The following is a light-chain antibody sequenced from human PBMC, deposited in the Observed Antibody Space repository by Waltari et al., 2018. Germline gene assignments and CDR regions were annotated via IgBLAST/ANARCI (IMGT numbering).Light chain of an antibody. CDR2: WAS. J-gene: IGKJ1*01. Sequence: DIVMTQSPDSLAVSLGERATINCKFSQSVLYSLNNKNYLALYQQKPGPPPKLLIYWASARESGVPDRLSGSGSGTDFTLTITSLQAEDVAVYYCHQYASSPWTFGQGTKVEI. V-gene: IGKV4-1*01. CDR3: HQYASSPWT. CDR1: QSVLYSLNNKNY.